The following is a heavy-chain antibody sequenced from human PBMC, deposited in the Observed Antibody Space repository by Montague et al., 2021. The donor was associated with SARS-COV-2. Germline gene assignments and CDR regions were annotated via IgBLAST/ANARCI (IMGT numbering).Heavy chain of an antibody. CDR1: GGSISRYY. V-gene: IGHV4-59*01. CDR2: IYYSGST. CDR3: ARGFDS. J-gene: IGHJ4*02. Sequence: SETLSLTCTVSGGSISRYYWSWIRQPPGKGLEWIGYIYYSGSTNYNPSLKSRVTISVDTSKNQFSLKLSSVTAADTAVYYCARGFDSWGQGTLVTVSS.